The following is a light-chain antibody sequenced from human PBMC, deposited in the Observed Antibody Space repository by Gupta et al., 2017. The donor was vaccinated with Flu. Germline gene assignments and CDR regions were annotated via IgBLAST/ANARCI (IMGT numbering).Light chain of an antibody. V-gene: IGLV4-69*01. J-gene: IGLJ3*02. CDR2: LNSDGTS. CDR1: SGHARFT. CDR3: QAWATGVRV. Sequence: QLMLTQPPSASASLGASVTLTCALTSGHARFTVAWHQHQPPQGPRFLMTLNSDGTSTRGDGAPSRFSGSSSGAERYLTISGLQPGDEATYYCQAWATGVRVFGGGTKLTVL.